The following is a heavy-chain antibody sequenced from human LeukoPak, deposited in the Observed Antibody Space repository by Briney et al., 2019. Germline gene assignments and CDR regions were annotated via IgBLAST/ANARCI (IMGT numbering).Heavy chain of an antibody. J-gene: IGHJ4*02. CDR3: ARRRAGIPIDY. V-gene: IGHV3-7*01. CDR1: GFTFSSYG. CDR2: IKQDGSEK. D-gene: IGHD2-21*01. Sequence: GGSLRLSCAASGFTFSSYGMSWVRQAPGKGLEWVANIKQDGSEKYYVDSVKGRFTISRDNAKNSLYLQMNSLRAEDTAVYYCARRRAGIPIDYWGQGTLVTVSS.